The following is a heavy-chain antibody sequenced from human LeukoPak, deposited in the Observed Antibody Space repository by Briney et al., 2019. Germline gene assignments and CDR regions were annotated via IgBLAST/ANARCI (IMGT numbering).Heavy chain of an antibody. CDR3: ARLGGWSFDY. V-gene: IGHV3-48*04. CDR2: ISTSGSST. J-gene: IGHJ4*02. Sequence: GGSLRLSCAASGFTFSSYSMNWVRQAPGKGLEWVSYISTSGSSTNYADSLKGRFTISRDNAKKSLYLQMNTLRGDDTAVYYCARLGGWSFDYWGQGTLVTVSS. D-gene: IGHD3-16*01. CDR1: GFTFSSYS.